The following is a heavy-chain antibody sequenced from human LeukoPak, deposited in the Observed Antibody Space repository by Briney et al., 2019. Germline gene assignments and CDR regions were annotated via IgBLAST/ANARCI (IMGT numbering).Heavy chain of an antibody. D-gene: IGHD2-2*02. CDR2: INPNSGGT. J-gene: IGHJ6*02. V-gene: IGHV1-2*02. Sequence: ASVKVSCKASGYTFTGYYMHWVRQAPGQGLEWMGWINPNSGGTNYAQKFQGRVTMTRDTSISTAYMELSRLRSDDTAVYFCARGYCTSADCYKHYYYGMDVWAKGPRSPSP. CDR1: GYTFTGYY. CDR3: ARGYCTSADCYKHYYYGMDV.